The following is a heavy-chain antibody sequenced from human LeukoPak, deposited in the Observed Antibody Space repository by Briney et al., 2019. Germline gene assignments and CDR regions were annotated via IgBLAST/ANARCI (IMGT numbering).Heavy chain of an antibody. CDR2: IKQDGSEK. J-gene: IGHJ4*02. D-gene: IGHD3-22*01. CDR1: GFTFSSYS. Sequence: PGGSLRLSCAASGFTFSSYSMNWVRQAPGKGLEWVANIKQDGSEKYYVDSVKGRFTISRDNAKNSLYLQMNSLRAEDTAVYYCARGYYYDRSGYYPDYWGQGSLVRVSS. V-gene: IGHV3-7*01. CDR3: ARGYYYDRSGYYPDY.